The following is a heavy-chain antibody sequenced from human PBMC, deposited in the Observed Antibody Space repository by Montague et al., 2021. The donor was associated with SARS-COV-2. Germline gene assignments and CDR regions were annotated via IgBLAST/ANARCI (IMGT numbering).Heavy chain of an antibody. CDR2: IYYSGST. D-gene: IGHD2-15*01. J-gene: IGHJ6*02. Sequence: TLSLTCSVSSGSINSGGFYWSWIRQPPGKGLEWIGYIYYSGSTYYNPSLESRLTISVDMSKNQFSLNLSSVTAADTAVYYCARSVRGYCNDDSCLARYYYGLDVWGQGTTVTVSS. CDR3: ARSVRGYCNDDSCLARYYYGLDV. V-gene: IGHV4-31*03. CDR1: SGSINSGGFY.